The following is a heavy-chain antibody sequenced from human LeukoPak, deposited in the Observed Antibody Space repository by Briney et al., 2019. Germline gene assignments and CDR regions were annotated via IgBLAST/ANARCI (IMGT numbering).Heavy chain of an antibody. J-gene: IGHJ1*01. CDR1: GYTFIAYY. V-gene: IGHV1-2*02. D-gene: IGHD3-22*01. CDR3: ARGSYDSSDFEYFHH. CDR2: INPNSGGT. Sequence: ASVKVSCKASGYTFIAYYIHWVRQAPGQGLEWMGWINPNSGGTNYAQKFQGRVTMTRDTSISTAYMELNRLRSDDTAVYYCARGSYDSSDFEYFHHWGQGTLVTVSS.